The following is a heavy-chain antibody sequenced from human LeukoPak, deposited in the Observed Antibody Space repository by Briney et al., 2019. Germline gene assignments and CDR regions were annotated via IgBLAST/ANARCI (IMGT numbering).Heavy chain of an antibody. CDR1: GFTFSNYG. V-gene: IGHV3-33*06. CDR3: ANNFDY. J-gene: IGHJ4*02. CDR2: IWHDGSNK. Sequence: GGSLRLSCAASGFTFSNYGMHWVRRAPGKWLEWVAVIWHDGSNKYYADSVKGRFTISRDNSKNTLSLQMNSLRVEDTAVYYCANNFDYWGQGTLVTVSS.